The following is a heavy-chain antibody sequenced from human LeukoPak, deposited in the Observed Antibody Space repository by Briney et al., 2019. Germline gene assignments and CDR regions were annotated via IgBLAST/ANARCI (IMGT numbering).Heavy chain of an antibody. D-gene: IGHD3-16*01. CDR1: GGSISSGDYY. J-gene: IGHJ4*02. Sequence: TSETLFLTCTVSGGSISSGDYYWSWIRQPPGEGLEWIWRIYYSGSTYYNPSLKSRVTISVVTSKNQFSLKLSSVTAADTAVYYCASFMITFGGVRWGQGTLVTVSS. CDR3: ASFMITFGGVR. CDR2: IYYSGST. V-gene: IGHV4-39*07.